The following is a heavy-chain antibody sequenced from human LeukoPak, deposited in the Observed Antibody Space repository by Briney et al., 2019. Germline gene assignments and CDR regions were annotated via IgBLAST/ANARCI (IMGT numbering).Heavy chain of an antibody. CDR2: IRRKTDGGTT. CDR3: TTERASSNFFLGY. D-gene: IGHD4-11*01. Sequence: PGGSLRLSCVASGFTFSNVWMSWVRQAPGKGLEWVGRIRRKTDGGTTDYAAPVKGRFTTSRDDSRNTLYLQMNSLKSADTAVYYRTTERASSNFFLGYWGQGTLVTVSS. CDR1: GFTFSNVW. V-gene: IGHV3-15*01. J-gene: IGHJ4*02.